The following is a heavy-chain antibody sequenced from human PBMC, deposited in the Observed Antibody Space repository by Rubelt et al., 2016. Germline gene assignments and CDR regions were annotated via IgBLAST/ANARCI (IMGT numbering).Heavy chain of an antibody. V-gene: IGHV4-59*01. J-gene: IGHJ5*02. Sequence: QVQLQESGPGLVKPSETLSLTCTVSGGSISSYYWSWIRQPPGKGLEWIGYIYYSGSTNYNPSLKSRGTISVDTSKNQFSLKLSAVTAADTAVYYCAREMFDPWGQGTLVTVSS. CDR1: GGSISSYY. CDR3: AREMFDP. CDR2: IYYSGST.